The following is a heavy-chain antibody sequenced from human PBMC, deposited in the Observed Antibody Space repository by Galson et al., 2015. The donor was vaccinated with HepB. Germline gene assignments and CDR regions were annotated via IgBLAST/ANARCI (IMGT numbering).Heavy chain of an antibody. D-gene: IGHD2-21*01. CDR2: INPNSGGT. CDR3: AVAYCGGDCYSEDDAFDI. CDR1: GYTFTGYY. V-gene: IGHV1-2*06. Sequence: SVKVSCKASGYTFTGYYMHWVRQAPGQGLEWMGRINPNSGGTNYAQKFQGRVTMTRDTSISTAYMELSRLRSDDTAVYYCAVAYCGGDCYSEDDAFDIWGQGTMVTVSS. J-gene: IGHJ3*02.